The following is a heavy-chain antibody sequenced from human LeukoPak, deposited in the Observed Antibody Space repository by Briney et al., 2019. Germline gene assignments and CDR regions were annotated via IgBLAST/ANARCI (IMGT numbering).Heavy chain of an antibody. CDR3: ARQGYYDSSPLDY. V-gene: IGHV4-39*01. CDR1: GGSISSSSYY. J-gene: IGHJ4*02. Sequence: PSETLSLTCTVSGGSISSSSYYWGWIRQPPGKGLEWIGSIYYSGSTYYNPSLKSRVTISVDTSKNQFSLKLSSVTAADTAVYHCARQGYYDSSPLDYWGQGTLVTVSS. CDR2: IYYSGST. D-gene: IGHD3-22*01.